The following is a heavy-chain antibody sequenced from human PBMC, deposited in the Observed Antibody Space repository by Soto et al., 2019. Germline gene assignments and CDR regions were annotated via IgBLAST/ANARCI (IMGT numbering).Heavy chain of an antibody. CDR2: LGYDGSNK. CDR1: GFSFSNYG. D-gene: IGHD6-13*01. Sequence: GGSLRLSCAASGFSFSNYGMHWVRQAPGKGLEWVAVLGYDGSNKYYADSVKGRFTISRDNSKNTLYLQMNSLRAEDTAVYYCAKDTGAAATSGIDVWGQGTTVTVSS. CDR3: AKDTGAAATSGIDV. V-gene: IGHV3-30*18. J-gene: IGHJ6*02.